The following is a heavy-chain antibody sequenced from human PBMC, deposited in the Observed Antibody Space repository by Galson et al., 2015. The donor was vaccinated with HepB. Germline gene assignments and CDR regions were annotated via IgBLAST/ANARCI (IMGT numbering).Heavy chain of an antibody. D-gene: IGHD3-22*01. Sequence: SLRLSCAASGFTFSSYWMHWVRQAPGKGLVWVSRINSDGSSTSYADSVKGRFTISRDNAKNTLYLQMNSLRAEDTAVYYCARCRYYDSSGYYCFDYWGQGTLVTVSS. CDR3: ARCRYYDSSGYYCFDY. CDR2: INSDGSST. V-gene: IGHV3-74*01. J-gene: IGHJ4*02. CDR1: GFTFSSYW.